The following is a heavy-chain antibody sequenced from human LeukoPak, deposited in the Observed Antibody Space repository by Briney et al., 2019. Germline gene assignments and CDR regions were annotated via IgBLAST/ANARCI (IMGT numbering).Heavy chain of an antibody. CDR1: GFTFSSYA. J-gene: IGHJ6*02. D-gene: IGHD6-19*01. V-gene: IGHV3-30*04. CDR3: AREAQWLSTYSMDV. CDR2: ISYDGSNK. Sequence: GGSLRLSCAASGFTFSSYAMHWVRQAPGKGLEWVAVISYDGSNKYYADSVKGRFTISRDYSKNTLYLQMNSLRAEDTAVYYCAREAQWLSTYSMDVWGQGTTVTVSS.